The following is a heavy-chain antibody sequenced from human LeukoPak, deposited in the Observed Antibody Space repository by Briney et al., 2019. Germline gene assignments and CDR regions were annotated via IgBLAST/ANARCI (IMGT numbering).Heavy chain of an antibody. D-gene: IGHD6-19*01. CDR1: GFTFSSYS. Sequence: GGSLRLSCAASGFTFSSYSMNWVRQAPGKGLEWVANIKQDGSEKYYADSVKGRFTISRDNSKNTLYLQMNSLRAEDTAVYYCARGRWGAVAGTMPWYFDLWGRGTLVTVSS. J-gene: IGHJ2*01. V-gene: IGHV3-7*01. CDR2: IKQDGSEK. CDR3: ARGRWGAVAGTMPWYFDL.